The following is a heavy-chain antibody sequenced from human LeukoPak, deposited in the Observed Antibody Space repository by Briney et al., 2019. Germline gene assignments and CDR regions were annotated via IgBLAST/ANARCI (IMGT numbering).Heavy chain of an antibody. V-gene: IGHV4-39*01. CDR2: MHYSGIT. Sequence: SETLSLTYIVSGGSLSSGSHYWGWIRQPPGKGLEWTGSMHYSGITYYNPSLTSRVTISVNTSKNQFSLRLTSVTAADTAVYYCARYPYSDSGVWQAFDYWGQGTLVTVSS. D-gene: IGHD5-12*01. CDR3: ARYPYSDSGVWQAFDY. CDR1: GGSLSSGSHY. J-gene: IGHJ4*02.